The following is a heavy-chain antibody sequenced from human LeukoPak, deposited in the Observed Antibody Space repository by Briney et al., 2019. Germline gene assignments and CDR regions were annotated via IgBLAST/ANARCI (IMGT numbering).Heavy chain of an antibody. V-gene: IGHV1-69*13. CDR1: GDTFSNYA. CDR2: IIPIFGTA. J-gene: IGHJ6*02. Sequence: ASVKVSCKASGDTFSNYAISWVRQAPGQGLEWMGGIIPIFGTANYAQKFQGRVTITADESTSTAYMELSSLRSEDTAVYYCARVDVSYYGSGSYLYGMDVWGQGTTVTVSS. D-gene: IGHD3-10*01. CDR3: ARVDVSYYGSGSYLYGMDV.